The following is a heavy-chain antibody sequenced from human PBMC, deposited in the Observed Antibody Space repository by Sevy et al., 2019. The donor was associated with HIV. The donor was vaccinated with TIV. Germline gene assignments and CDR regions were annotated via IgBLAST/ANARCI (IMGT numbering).Heavy chain of an antibody. CDR1: GFTLYAYW. J-gene: IGHJ4*02. Sequence: GGSLRLSCAASGFTLYAYWMHWVRQAPGKGLEWLANINQDGSAQYYAASVKGRFTISRDNAKNLVYLQMNTMRPEDTGLYYCARAIAAAAGFWGQGTLVTVSS. D-gene: IGHD6-13*01. V-gene: IGHV3-7*01. CDR2: INQDGSAQ. CDR3: ARAIAAAAGF.